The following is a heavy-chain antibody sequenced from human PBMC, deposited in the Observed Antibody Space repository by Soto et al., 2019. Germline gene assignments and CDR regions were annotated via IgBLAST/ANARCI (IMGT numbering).Heavy chain of an antibody. D-gene: IGHD3-16*01. J-gene: IGHJ6*02. Sequence: EVQLVESGGGLVQPGGSLRLACAASGITISTYWMSWVRQAPGKGLEWLANIKPDGSEKYYVDSVKVRFTIFRDDVKNSLFLQMNSLGAEDRAVYYCGRDWVVWGQGTKVTVSS. CDR2: IKPDGSEK. V-gene: IGHV3-7*05. CDR3: GRDWVV. CDR1: GITISTYW.